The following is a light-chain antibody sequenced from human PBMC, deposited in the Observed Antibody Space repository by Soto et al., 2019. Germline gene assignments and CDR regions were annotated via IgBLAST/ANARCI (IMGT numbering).Light chain of an antibody. Sequence: DIQMTQSPSTLSASVRDRVTITCRASQTITTWLAWYQQKPGKAPKLLIYDASTLESGVPSRFSGSGFGTEFSLTISSLQPDDFASYYCQQYNTLSGTFGQGTKVDIK. J-gene: IGKJ1*01. CDR3: QQYNTLSGT. V-gene: IGKV1-5*01. CDR1: QTITTW. CDR2: DAS.